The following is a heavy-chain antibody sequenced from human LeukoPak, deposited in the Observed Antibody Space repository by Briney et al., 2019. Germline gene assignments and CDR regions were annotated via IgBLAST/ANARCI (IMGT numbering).Heavy chain of an antibody. D-gene: IGHD3-22*01. CDR2: IYHSGST. CDR3: ARVDSSGYHFDY. V-gene: IGHV4-30-2*01. CDR1: GGSISSGGYS. J-gene: IGHJ4*02. Sequence: SETLSLTCAVSGGSISSGGYSWSWIRQPPGKGLEWIGYIYHSGSTYYNPSLKSRVTISVVRSKNQFSLKLSSVTAADTAVYYCARVDSSGYHFDYWGQGTLVTVSS.